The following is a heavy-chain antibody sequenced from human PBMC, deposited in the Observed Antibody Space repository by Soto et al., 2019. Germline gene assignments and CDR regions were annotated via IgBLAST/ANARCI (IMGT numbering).Heavy chain of an antibody. J-gene: IGHJ5*02. CDR2: IYYSGST. D-gene: IGHD4-17*01. CDR3: ARLTTVTTYWFDP. CDR1: GGSISSSSYY. Sequence: PSETLYLTCTVSGGSISSSSYYWGWIRQPPGKGLEWIGSIYYSGSTYYNPSLKSRVTISVDTSKNQFSLKLSSVTAADTAVYYCARLTTVTTYWFDPWGQGTLVTVSS. V-gene: IGHV4-39*01.